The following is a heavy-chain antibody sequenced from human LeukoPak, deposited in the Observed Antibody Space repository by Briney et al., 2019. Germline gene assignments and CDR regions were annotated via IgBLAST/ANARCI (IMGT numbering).Heavy chain of an antibody. CDR2: ISTRSGTK. J-gene: IGHJ4*02. Sequence: GGSLRLSCAASGFTFSNYSMNWVRQAPGKGLEWVSYISTRSGTKYYTDSVKGRFTISRDNAKNSLYLQMNSLRDEDTAVYYCARDRGGHEFFDYWGQGTLVTVSS. V-gene: IGHV3-48*02. CDR3: ARDRGGHEFFDY. CDR1: GFTFSNYS. D-gene: IGHD5-12*01.